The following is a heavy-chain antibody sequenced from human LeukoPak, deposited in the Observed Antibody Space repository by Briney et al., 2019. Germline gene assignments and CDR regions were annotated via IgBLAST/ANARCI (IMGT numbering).Heavy chain of an antibody. CDR3: ARDPNSRGGFDY. V-gene: IGHV3-15*01. CDR1: GFTFSDAW. Sequence: NPGGSLRLSCAASGFTFSDAWMNWVRQLPGKGLEWIGRIKSKTDGGTIDYAAPVQGRFTISRDDSKNTLYLQMNSLKTEDTAVYYCARDPNSRGGFDYWGQGTLVTVSS. D-gene: IGHD4-23*01. J-gene: IGHJ4*02. CDR2: IKSKTDGGTI.